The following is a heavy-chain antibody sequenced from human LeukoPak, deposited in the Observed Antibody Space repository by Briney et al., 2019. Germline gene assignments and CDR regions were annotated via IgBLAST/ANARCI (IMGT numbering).Heavy chain of an antibody. CDR1: GFTVSSNY. V-gene: IGHV3-53*01. D-gene: IGHD2-2*01. CDR2: IYSGGST. J-gene: IGHJ6*03. CDR3: ASCGTNYYYYMDV. Sequence: GGSLRLSCAASGFTVSSNYMSWVRQAPGKGLEWVSVIYSGGSTYYADSVKGRFTISRDNSKNTLYLQMNSLRAEDTAVYYCASCGTNYYYYMDVWGKGTTVTVSS.